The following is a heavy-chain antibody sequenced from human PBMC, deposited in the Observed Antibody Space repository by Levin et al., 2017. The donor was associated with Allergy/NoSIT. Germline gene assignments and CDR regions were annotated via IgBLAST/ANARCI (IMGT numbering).Heavy chain of an antibody. CDR2: IDWDDDK. Sequence: TLSLTCTFSGFSLSTGGMCVSWIRQPPGKALEWLALIDWDDDKYYSTSLKTRLSISKDTSKNQVVLTMTNMDPVDTATYYCARSSGSSPDFDYWGQGSLVTVSS. CDR3: ARSSGSSPDFDY. D-gene: IGHD6-6*01. CDR1: GFSLSTGGMC. J-gene: IGHJ4*02. V-gene: IGHV2-70*01.